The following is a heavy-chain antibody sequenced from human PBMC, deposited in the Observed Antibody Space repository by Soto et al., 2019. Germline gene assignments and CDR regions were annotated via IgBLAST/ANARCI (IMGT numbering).Heavy chain of an antibody. CDR2: IYYSGST. CDR1: GGSISSSSYY. J-gene: IGHJ5*02. D-gene: IGHD1-26*01. Sequence: SETLSLTCTVSGGSISSSSYYWGWIRQPPGKGLEWIGSIYYSGSTYYNPSLKSRVTISVDTSENQFSLKLSSVTAADTAVYYCARMVGATSSWFDPWGQGTLVTVSS. V-gene: IGHV4-39*07. CDR3: ARMVGATSSWFDP.